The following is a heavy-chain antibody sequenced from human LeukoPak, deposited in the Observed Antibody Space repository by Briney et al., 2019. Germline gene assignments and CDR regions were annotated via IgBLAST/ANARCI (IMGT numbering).Heavy chain of an antibody. D-gene: IGHD3-22*01. J-gene: IGHJ4*02. V-gene: IGHV4-39*01. CDR1: GGSISSSSYY. CDR3: ARQVRDSSPGLYFDY. CDR2: IYYSGST. Sequence: SETLSLTCTVSGGSISSSSYYWGWIRQPPGKGLEWIGSIYYSGSTYYNPSLKSRVTISVDTSKNQFSLKLSSVTAADTAVYYCARQVRDSSPGLYFDYWGQGTLVTVSS.